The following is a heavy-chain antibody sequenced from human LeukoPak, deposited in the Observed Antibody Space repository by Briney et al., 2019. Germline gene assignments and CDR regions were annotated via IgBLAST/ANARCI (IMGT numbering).Heavy chain of an antibody. CDR3: ARRIRYYYYMDV. D-gene: IGHD5-18*01. V-gene: IGHV4-34*01. Sequence: SETLSLTCAVYGGSFSGYYWSWIRQPPGKGLEWIGEIDHSGSTNYNPSLKSRVTISVDTSKNQFSLKLSSVTAADTAVYYCARRIRYYYYMDVWAKGPRSPSP. CDR2: IDHSGST. J-gene: IGHJ6*03. CDR1: GGSFSGYY.